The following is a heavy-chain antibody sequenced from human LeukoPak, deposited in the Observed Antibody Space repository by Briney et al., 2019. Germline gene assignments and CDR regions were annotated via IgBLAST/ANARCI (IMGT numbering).Heavy chain of an antibody. CDR1: GFTFNGYV. CDR2: ITWDGYKI. D-gene: IGHD5-18*01. Sequence: PGGSLRLSCAASGFTFNGYVMYWVRHVPGKGLEWVSGITWDGYKIDYVESVKGRFTISRDNARNSLFLQMNRVRVEDTAFYYCVKGYSSSWSGYFDSWGQGTLVTVAS. J-gene: IGHJ4*02. CDR3: VKGYSSSWSGYFDS. V-gene: IGHV3-9*01.